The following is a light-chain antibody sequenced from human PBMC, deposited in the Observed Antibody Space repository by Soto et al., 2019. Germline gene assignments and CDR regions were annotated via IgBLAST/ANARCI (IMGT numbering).Light chain of an antibody. J-gene: IGKJ5*01. CDR1: QSVSSSY. V-gene: IGKV3-20*01. CDR3: HQYGISPPVT. CDR2: GAS. Sequence: EIVLTQSPGTLSLSPGERATLSCRASQSVSSSYLAWYQQKPGQAPRLLIYGASSRATGIPDRFSGSGSGTDFTLTISRLEPEEFAMYYCHQYGISPPVTFGQGTRLEIK.